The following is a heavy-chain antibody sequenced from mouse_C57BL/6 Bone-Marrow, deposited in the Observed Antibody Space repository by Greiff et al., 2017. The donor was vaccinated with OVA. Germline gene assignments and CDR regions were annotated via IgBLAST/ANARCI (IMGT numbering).Heavy chain of an antibody. CDR1: GYTFTSYW. J-gene: IGHJ3*01. CDR3: ARGDGYYGVFAY. D-gene: IGHD2-3*01. Sequence: VQLQQPGAELVKPGASVKLSCKASGYTFTSYWMHWVKQRPGRGLEWIGRIDPNSGGTKYNEKFKSKATLTVEKTSSTAYMQLSSLTSEDSAVYYCARGDGYYGVFAYWGQGTLVTVSA. V-gene: IGHV1-72*01. CDR2: IDPNSGGT.